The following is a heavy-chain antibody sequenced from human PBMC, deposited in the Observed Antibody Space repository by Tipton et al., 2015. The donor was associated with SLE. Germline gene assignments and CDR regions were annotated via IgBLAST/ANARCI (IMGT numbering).Heavy chain of an antibody. J-gene: IGHJ4*02. V-gene: IGHV4-34*01. CDR2: INHSGST. Sequence: TLSLTCAVYGGSFSGYYWSWIPQPPGKGLEWIGEINHSGSTNYNPSLKSRVTISVDTSKNQFSLKLSSVTAADTAVYYCARAGFSGPFDYWGQGTLVTVSS. CDR3: ARAGFSGPFDY. D-gene: IGHD2-15*01. CDR1: GGSFSGYY.